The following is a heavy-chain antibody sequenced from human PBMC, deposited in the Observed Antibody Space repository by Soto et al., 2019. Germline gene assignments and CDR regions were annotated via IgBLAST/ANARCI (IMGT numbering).Heavy chain of an antibody. J-gene: IGHJ4*02. V-gene: IGHV4-59*01. CDR2: IFYSGTA. D-gene: IGHD3-16*01. CDR1: GASMNNY. CDR3: ARSGHSFGGVI. Sequence: ASETLSLTCTVSGASMNNYGSWIRQPPGKGLEYIGYIFYSGTADFNPSLRSRVTMSVDSSNNQFSLKLRSVTAADTAVYYCARSGHSFGGVIWGQGILVTVSS.